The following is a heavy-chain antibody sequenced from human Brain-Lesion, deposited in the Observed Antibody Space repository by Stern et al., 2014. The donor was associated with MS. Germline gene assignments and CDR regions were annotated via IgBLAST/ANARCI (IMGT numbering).Heavy chain of an antibody. CDR3: ARGDHRNSYDSSGYYYFVFDV. V-gene: IGHV4-30-2*01. Sequence: QVQLQESGSGLVKPSQTLSLTCAVSDDSLNSVVYSWSWIRQPPGKGLEWIGSIYHSGRSDFSPSLKSGVTVSVDRSKNQFSLKLSSVTAADTAVYYCARGDHRNSYDSSGYYYFVFDVWGQGTMVTVSS. CDR2: IYHSGRS. CDR1: DDSLNSVVYS. J-gene: IGHJ3*01. D-gene: IGHD3-22*01.